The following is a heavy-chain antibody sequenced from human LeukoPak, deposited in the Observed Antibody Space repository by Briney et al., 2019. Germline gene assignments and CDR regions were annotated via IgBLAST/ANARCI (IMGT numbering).Heavy chain of an antibody. D-gene: IGHD5-18*01. V-gene: IGHV4-39*01. CDR3: VRPRGFSYGYFDY. CDR1: GGSISSSSAY. J-gene: IGHJ4*02. Sequence: SETLSLTCTVSGGSISSSSAYWGWIRQPPGKGLEWIGSIYYSKNTYYNPSLKSRVTISADTSKNQFSLTLGSVSATDTAIYYCVRPRGFSYGYFDYWGQGTLVTVSS. CDR2: IYYSKNT.